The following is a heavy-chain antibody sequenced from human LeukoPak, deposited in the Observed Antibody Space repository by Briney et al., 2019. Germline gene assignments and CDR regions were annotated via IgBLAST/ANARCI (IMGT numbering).Heavy chain of an antibody. CDR2: IYTSGST. CDR3: AREGFWSGLIDY. D-gene: IGHD3-3*01. J-gene: IGHJ4*02. Sequence: LSETLSLTCTVSGGSISSGSYYWSWIRQPAGKGLEWIGRIYTSGSTNYNPSLKSRVTISVDTSKNQFSLKLSSVTAADTAVYYCAREGFWSGLIDYWGQGTLVTVSS. CDR1: GGSISSGSYY. V-gene: IGHV4-61*02.